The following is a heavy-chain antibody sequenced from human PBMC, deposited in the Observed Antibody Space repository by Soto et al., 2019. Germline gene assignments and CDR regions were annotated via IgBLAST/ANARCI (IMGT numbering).Heavy chain of an antibody. D-gene: IGHD2-2*01. CDR1: GFTFSSYG. V-gene: IGHV3-30*18. Sequence: PGGSLRLSCAASGFTFSSYGMHWVSQAPGKGLEWVAVISYDGSNKYYADSVKGRFTISRDNSKNTLYLQMNSLRAEDTAVYYCAKSLVVVVPAAGHYYYYYYGMDVWGQGTTVTVSS. J-gene: IGHJ6*02. CDR3: AKSLVVVVPAAGHYYYYYYGMDV. CDR2: ISYDGSNK.